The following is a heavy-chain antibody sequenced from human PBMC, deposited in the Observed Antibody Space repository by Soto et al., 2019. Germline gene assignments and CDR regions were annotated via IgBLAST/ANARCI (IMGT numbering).Heavy chain of an antibody. D-gene: IGHD1-26*01. Sequence: QVQLVESGGGVVQPGRSLRLSCSASGFTFSGYAMHWVRQWPGKGLEWVAFISYDGNNQHYADSVKGRFTISRDNSKKTLHLQMSSLRDEDTAVYHCAKDVGDQGHFDSWGQGALVTVSS. V-gene: IGHV3-30*14. CDR1: GFTFSGYA. CDR3: AKDVGDQGHFDS. J-gene: IGHJ4*02. CDR2: ISYDGNNQ.